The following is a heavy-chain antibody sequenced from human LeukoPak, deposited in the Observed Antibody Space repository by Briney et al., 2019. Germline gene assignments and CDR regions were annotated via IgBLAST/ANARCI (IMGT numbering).Heavy chain of an antibody. CDR1: GGSISSYY. J-gene: IGHJ4*02. Sequence: SETLSLTCTVSGGSISSYYWSWIRQPPGKGLEWIGYIYTSGSTNYNPSLKSRVTIPVDTSKNQFSLKLSSVTAADTAVYYCARGSLTSYYFDYWGQGTLVTVSS. V-gene: IGHV4-4*09. D-gene: IGHD3-10*01. CDR3: ARGSLTSYYFDY. CDR2: IYTSGST.